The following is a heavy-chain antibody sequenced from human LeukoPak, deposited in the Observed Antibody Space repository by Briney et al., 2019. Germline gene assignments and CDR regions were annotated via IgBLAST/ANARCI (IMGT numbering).Heavy chain of an antibody. CDR3: AKVAGHEYYYSYGMDV. J-gene: IGHJ6*02. Sequence: PGGSLRLSCGASGFTVSNNYMTWVRQAPGKGLEWVSAIRGSGGDTYYADSVKGRFTISRDNSKNTLYLQMNSLRAEDTAVYYCAKVAGHEYYYSYGMDVWGQGTTVTVSS. CDR1: GFTVSNNY. V-gene: IGHV3-23*01. D-gene: IGHD6-19*01. CDR2: IRGSGGDT.